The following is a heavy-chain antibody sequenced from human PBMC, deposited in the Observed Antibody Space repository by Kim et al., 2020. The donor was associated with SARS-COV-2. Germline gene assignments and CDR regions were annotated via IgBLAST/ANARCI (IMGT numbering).Heavy chain of an antibody. CDR3: ARVEVWSGYDEDYGMDV. J-gene: IGHJ6*02. D-gene: IGHD3-3*01. V-gene: IGHV3-11*05. Sequence: VTGRFTISRDNAKNSLYLQMDSLRAEDTAVYYCARVEVWSGYDEDYGMDVWGQGTTVTVSS.